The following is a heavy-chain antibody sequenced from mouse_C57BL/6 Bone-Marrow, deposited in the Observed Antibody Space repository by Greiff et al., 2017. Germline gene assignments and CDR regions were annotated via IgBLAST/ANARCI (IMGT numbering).Heavy chain of an antibody. J-gene: IGHJ4*01. D-gene: IGHD1-1*01. CDR1: GYSITSGYY. V-gene: IGHV3-6*01. CDR2: ISYDGSN. Sequence: VQLKESGPGLVKPSQSLSLTCSVTGYSITSGYYWNWIRQFPGNKLEWMGYISYDGSNNYNPSLKNRISITRDTSKNQFFLKLNSVTTEDTATYYCARVYYYGSSPMDYWGQGTSVTVSS. CDR3: ARVYYYGSSPMDY.